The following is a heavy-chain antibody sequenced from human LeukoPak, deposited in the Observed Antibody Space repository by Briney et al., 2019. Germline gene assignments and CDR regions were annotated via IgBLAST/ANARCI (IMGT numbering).Heavy chain of an antibody. CDR3: ARELKVITMVREWYWFDP. J-gene: IGHJ5*02. CDR2: IIPIFGTA. D-gene: IGHD3-10*01. Sequence: SVKVSCKASGGTFSSYAISWVRQAPGQGLEWMGRIIPIFGTANYAQKFQGRVTITTDESTSTAYMELSSLRSEDTAVYYCARELKVITMVREWYWFDPWGQGALVTVSS. CDR1: GGTFSSYA. V-gene: IGHV1-69*05.